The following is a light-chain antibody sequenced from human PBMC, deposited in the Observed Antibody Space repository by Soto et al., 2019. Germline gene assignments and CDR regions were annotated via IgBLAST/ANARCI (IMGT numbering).Light chain of an antibody. Sequence: QSVLAQPASVSGSPGQSITISCTGTSSDVGGYSYVSWYQQHPGKAPKLMIYDVGNRPSGVSNRCSGSKSGNTASLTISGLQAEDEADYYCSSYTSSSTGVFGTGTKVTVL. V-gene: IGLV2-14*01. CDR3: SSYTSSSTGV. CDR1: SSDVGGYSY. CDR2: DVG. J-gene: IGLJ1*01.